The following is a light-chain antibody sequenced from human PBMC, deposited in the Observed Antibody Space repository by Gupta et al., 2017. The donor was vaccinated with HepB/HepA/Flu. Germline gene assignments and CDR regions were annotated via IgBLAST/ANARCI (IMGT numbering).Light chain of an antibody. CDR2: NVF. V-gene: IGLV2-14*01. J-gene: IGLJ2*01. CDR1: NSDY. CDR3: SSYTFTSTLVV. Sequence: QSALAQPASVSGSPGQSITISCTGTNSDYVSWYQQYPGKAPKLLLYNVFDRPSGVSHRFSGYKAGKPASPTISGLQAEDEANYYCSSYTFTSTLVVFGGGTHLTVL.